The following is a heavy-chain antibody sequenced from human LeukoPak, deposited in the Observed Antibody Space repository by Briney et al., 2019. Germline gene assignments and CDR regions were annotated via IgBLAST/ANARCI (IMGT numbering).Heavy chain of an antibody. CDR1: GYTFTSYG. D-gene: IGHD6-13*01. Sequence: ASVKVSCKASGYTFTSYGISWVRQAPGQGLEWMGWISAYNGNTNYAQKLQGRVTMTTDTSTSTAYMGLRSLRSDDTAVYYCARAGIAAGLYYFDCWGQGTLVTVSS. CDR3: ARAGIAAGLYYFDC. J-gene: IGHJ4*02. V-gene: IGHV1-18*01. CDR2: ISAYNGNT.